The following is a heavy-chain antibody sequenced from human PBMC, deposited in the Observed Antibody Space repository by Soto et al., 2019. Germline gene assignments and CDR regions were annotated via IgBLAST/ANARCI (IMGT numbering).Heavy chain of an antibody. V-gene: IGHV3-21*01. CDR2: ISKSSRYI. Sequence: PGGSLRLSCAASGFTFSSYSMSWVRQAPGKGLEWVSSISKSSRYIYYADSVKGRFTISRDNAKNSLYLQMNSLRAEDTAVYYCVRDYYDSFFDYWGQGTLVTVSS. J-gene: IGHJ4*02. D-gene: IGHD3-22*01. CDR1: GFTFSSYS. CDR3: VRDYYDSFFDY.